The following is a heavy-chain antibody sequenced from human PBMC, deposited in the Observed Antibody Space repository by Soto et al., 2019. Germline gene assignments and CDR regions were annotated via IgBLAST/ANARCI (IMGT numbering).Heavy chain of an antibody. V-gene: IGHV1-3*01. D-gene: IGHD1-26*01. CDR1: GYTFTSYA. CDR2: ISVGNGNT. CDR3: ATGSYSGD. J-gene: IGHJ4*02. Sequence: ASVKVSCKASGYTFTSYAMHWMRQAPGQRLEWMGWISVGNGNTEYSQKFQGRITITRDTSASIAYMELSSLRSEDTAVYYCATGSYSGDWGQGTLVTVSS.